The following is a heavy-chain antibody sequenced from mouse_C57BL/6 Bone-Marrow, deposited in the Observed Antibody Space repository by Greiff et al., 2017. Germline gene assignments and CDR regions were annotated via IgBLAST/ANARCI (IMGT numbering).Heavy chain of an antibody. CDR2: ILPGSGST. J-gene: IGHJ3*01. V-gene: IGHV1-9*01. CDR1: GYTFTGYW. Sequence: VQLQQSGAELMKPGASVKLSCKATGYTFTGYWIEWVKQRPGHGLEWIGEILPGSGSTTYNEKFKGKATFTADTSSNTAYMQLSSLTTEDSAIYYCARWGWLLPLFAYWGQGTLVTVSA. CDR3: ARWGWLLPLFAY. D-gene: IGHD2-3*01.